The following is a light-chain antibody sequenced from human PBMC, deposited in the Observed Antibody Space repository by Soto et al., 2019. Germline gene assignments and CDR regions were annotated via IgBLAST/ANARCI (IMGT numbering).Light chain of an antibody. J-gene: IGKJ5*01. CDR1: QSVSNNY. CDR3: QQYGTAPIT. V-gene: IGKV3-20*01. CDR2: GAS. Sequence: EIVLTQSPGTLSLSPGERATLSFGSSQSVSNNYLAWYQQKPGQAPRLLIYGASNRATGIPDRFSGSASGADFTLTISRLEPEDSAMYYCQQYGTAPITFGQGTRLEI.